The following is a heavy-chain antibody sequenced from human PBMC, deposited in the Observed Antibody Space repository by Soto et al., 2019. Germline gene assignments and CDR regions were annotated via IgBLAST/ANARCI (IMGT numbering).Heavy chain of an antibody. Sequence: ASVKVSCKAPGYTFTSYAMHWVRQAPGQRLEWMGWSNAGNGNTKYSQKFQGRGTITRDTSASTAYMELSSLRSEDTAVYYCAREWELLDYWGQGTLVTVSS. V-gene: IGHV1-3*01. CDR2: SNAGNGNT. CDR3: AREWELLDY. D-gene: IGHD1-26*01. CDR1: GYTFTSYA. J-gene: IGHJ4*02.